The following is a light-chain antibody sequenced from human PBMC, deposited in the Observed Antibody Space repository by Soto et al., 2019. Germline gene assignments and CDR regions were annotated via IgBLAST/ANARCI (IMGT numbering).Light chain of an antibody. J-gene: IGLJ1*01. CDR3: SSYRGGSALGV. CDR1: SSDVGGYNY. V-gene: IGLV2-14*01. Sequence: QSALTQPASVSGSPGQSITISCTETSSDVGGYNYVSWYQQHPGKAPKLMIFEVINRPSGVSNRFSGSKSGSTASLTISGLQAEDEADYYCSSYRGGSALGVFGTGTKLTVL. CDR2: EVI.